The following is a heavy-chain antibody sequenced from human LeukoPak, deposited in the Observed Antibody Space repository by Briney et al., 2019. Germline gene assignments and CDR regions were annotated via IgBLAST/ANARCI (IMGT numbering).Heavy chain of an antibody. CDR3: ARRKVAGYCSGGSCYQNWFDP. J-gene: IGHJ5*02. CDR2: IYYSGST. D-gene: IGHD2-15*01. CDR1: GGSISSYY. Sequence: SETLSLTCTVSGGSISSYYWSWIRQPPGKGLEWIGYIYYSGSTNYNPSLKSRVTISVDTSKNQFSLKLSSVTAADTAVYYCARRKVAGYCSGGSCYQNWFDPWGQGTLVTVSS. V-gene: IGHV4-59*01.